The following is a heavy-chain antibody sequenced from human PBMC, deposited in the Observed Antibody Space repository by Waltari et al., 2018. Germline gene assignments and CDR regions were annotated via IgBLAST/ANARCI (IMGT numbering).Heavy chain of an antibody. J-gene: IGHJ6*02. V-gene: IGHV4-34*01. Sequence: QVQLQQWGAGLLKPSETLSLTCAVYGGSFSGYYWSWIRQPPGKGLEWIGEINHSGSTNYNPSLKSRVTRSVDTSKNQFSLKLSSVTAADTAVYYCARVSRGYYYGMDVWGQGTTVTVSS. CDR3: ARVSRGYYYGMDV. CDR1: GGSFSGYY. CDR2: INHSGST.